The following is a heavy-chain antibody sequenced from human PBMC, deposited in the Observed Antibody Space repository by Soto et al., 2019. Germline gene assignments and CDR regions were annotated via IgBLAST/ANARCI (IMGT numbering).Heavy chain of an antibody. Sequence: SQTLSLTCAISGDSVSSNSAAWNWIRQSPSRGLEWLGRTYYRSKWYNDYAVSVKSRITINPDTSKNQFSLQLNSVTPEDTAVYYCARDRFSGGQYYYYGMDVWGQGNTVTVSS. CDR3: ARDRFSGGQYYYYGMDV. CDR1: GDSVSSNSAA. D-gene: IGHD3-10*01. CDR2: TYYRSKWYN. J-gene: IGHJ6*02. V-gene: IGHV6-1*01.